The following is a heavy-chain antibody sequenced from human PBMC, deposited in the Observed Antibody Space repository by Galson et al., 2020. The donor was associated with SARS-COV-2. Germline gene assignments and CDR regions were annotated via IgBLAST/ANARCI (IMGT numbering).Heavy chain of an antibody. V-gene: IGHV4-31*11. J-gene: IGHJ2*01. CDR1: GGSISNGAYY. CDR3: ARDVAAVGSSWYFEL. Sequence: ASETLSLTCAVSGGSISNGAYYWSWIRQLPGKGLQWIGYIFHSGTTFYNPSLKSRITISLDTSKNQFSLRLSSVTAAATAVYYCARDVAAVGSSWYFELWFRGSLVTVSS. D-gene: IGHD6-13*01. CDR2: IFHSGTT.